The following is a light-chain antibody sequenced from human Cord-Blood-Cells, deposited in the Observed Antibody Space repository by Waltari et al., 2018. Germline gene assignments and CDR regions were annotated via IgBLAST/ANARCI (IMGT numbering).Light chain of an antibody. CDR2: GNS. V-gene: IGLV1-40*01. CDR3: QSYDSSLSGLYV. Sequence: QSVLTQLPLVSAAIGHMVPISCPGSRPNIAAAKDTHCYQQRPGTAPNLPIYGNSNRPSGCPDRFSASKSGTSAPLTITGLQAEDEADYYCQSYDSSLSGLYVFGTGTKVTVL. CDR1: RPNIAAAKD. J-gene: IGLJ1*01.